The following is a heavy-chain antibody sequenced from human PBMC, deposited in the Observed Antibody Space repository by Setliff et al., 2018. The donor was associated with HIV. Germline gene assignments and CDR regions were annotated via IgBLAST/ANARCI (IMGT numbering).Heavy chain of an antibody. J-gene: IGHJ6*02. V-gene: IGHV3-48*04. CDR1: GFVFSDHS. CDR3: ARWGYSRDGMDV. D-gene: IGHD4-4*01. CDR2: ITATGTTV. Sequence: GSLRLSCAASGFVFSDHSFHWVRQAPGEGLEWLAYITATGTTVSYADSVRGRFIISRDNAKNSLNLQMNSLRAEDTAVYYCARWGYSRDGMDVWGQGTTVTVSS.